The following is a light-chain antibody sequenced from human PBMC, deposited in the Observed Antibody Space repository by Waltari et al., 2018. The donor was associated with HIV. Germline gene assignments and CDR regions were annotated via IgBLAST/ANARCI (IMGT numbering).Light chain of an antibody. CDR3: CSYAGSYPVV. V-gene: IGLV2-11*01. Sequence: QSALTQPRSVSGSPGQSVTNSCTGTSSDVGGYNYVSWYQPHPGKAPKFIMYDVSKRPSGVPDRFSGSKSGNTASLTISGLQAEDEADYYCCSYAGSYPVVFGGGTKLTVL. CDR1: SSDVGGYNY. CDR2: DVS. J-gene: IGLJ3*02.